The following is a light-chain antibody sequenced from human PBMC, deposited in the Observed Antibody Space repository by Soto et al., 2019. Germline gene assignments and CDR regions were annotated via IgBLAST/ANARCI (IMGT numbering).Light chain of an antibody. J-gene: IGKJ3*01. CDR2: KAS. V-gene: IGKV1-5*03. CDR3: QQLNSYPLIT. Sequence: DIQMAQSPSTLSGSVGDRVTITCRASQTISSWLAWYQQKPGKAPKLLIYKASTLKSGVPSRFSGSGSGTEFALTISSLQPEDFATYYCQQLNSYPLITFGPGTKVDIK. CDR1: QTISSW.